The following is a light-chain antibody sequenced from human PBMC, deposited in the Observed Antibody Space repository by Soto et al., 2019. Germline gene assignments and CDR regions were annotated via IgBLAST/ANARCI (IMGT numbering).Light chain of an antibody. CDR2: GAS. J-gene: IGKJ5*01. V-gene: IGKV3D-15*01. CDR1: QSLGSD. Sequence: EIVMTQSPGTLSLSPGGTATLSCRASQSLGSDLAWYQQKPGQAPRLLIYGASNRAAGIPARFSGSGSGTDFTLTISSLQPEDFATYYCQQLNSYPLTFGQGTRLEIK. CDR3: QQLNSYPLT.